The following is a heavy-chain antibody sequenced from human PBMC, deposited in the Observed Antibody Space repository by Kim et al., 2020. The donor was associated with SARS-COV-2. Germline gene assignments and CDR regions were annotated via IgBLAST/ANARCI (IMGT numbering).Heavy chain of an antibody. J-gene: IGHJ4*02. CDR3: AKDHGDTALGY. V-gene: IGHV3-30*18. CDR1: GFTFSSYG. CDR2: ISYDGSNK. Sequence: GGSLRLSCAVSGFTFSSYGMHWVRQAPGKGLEWVAVISYDGSNKYYADSVKGRFTISRDNSKNTLYLQMNSLRAEDTAVYYCAKDHGDTALGYWGQGTLVTVSS. D-gene: IGHD5-18*01.